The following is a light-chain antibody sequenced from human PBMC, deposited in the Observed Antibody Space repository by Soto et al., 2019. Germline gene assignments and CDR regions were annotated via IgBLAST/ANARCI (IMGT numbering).Light chain of an antibody. CDR3: QVWESSSDHYV. CDR2: YDS. V-gene: IGLV3-21*01. J-gene: IGLJ1*01. Sequence: SYELTQPPSVSVAPGKTARITCGGNNIGSKSVHWYQQKPGQAPVLVIYYDSDRPSGIPERFSGSNSGNTATLTISRFEAGDEADSYCQVWESSSDHYVVGSGTKVTVL. CDR1: NIGSKS.